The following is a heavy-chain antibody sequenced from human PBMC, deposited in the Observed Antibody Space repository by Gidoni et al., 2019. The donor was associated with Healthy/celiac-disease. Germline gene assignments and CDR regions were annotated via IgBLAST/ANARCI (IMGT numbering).Heavy chain of an antibody. D-gene: IGHD4-17*01. CDR2: ISGSGGST. CDR1: GLPFSSYA. J-gene: IGHJ4*02. V-gene: IGHV3-23*01. Sequence: EVQLLESGGGLVQPGGSWRLSFQASGLPFSSYAMSWVRQAPGKGLEWVSAISGSGGSTYYADSVKGRFTISRDNSKNTLYLQMNSLRAEDTAVYYCAKEEAYGDSYYFDYWGQGTLVTVSS. CDR3: AKEEAYGDSYYFDY.